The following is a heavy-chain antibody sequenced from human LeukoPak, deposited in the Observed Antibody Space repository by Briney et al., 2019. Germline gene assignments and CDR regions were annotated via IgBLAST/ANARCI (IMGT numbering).Heavy chain of an antibody. CDR3: AKGGHDFNPFYW. Sequence: GGSLRLSCAAPGFTFSTYAMGWVRQAPGRGLEWVSRIKGGGDDPFYADSVKGRFTISRDNSKNTLFLQLDSLRAEDSAVYYCAKGGHDFNPFYWWGQGTLVTVSS. CDR1: GFTFSTYA. CDR2: IKGGGDDP. V-gene: IGHV3-23*01. D-gene: IGHD2-21*02. J-gene: IGHJ4*02.